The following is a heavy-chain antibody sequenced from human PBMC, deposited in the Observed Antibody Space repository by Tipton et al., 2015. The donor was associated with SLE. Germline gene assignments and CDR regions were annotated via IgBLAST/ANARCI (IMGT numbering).Heavy chain of an antibody. Sequence: TLSLTCTVSGGSISSGGYHWGWIRQPPGKGLEWIGSVYYSGSTYYNPSLKSRVTISVDTSRNQFSQKLNSVTAADTAVYYCARIIGPYYYFDYWGQGTLVTVSS. J-gene: IGHJ4*02. CDR3: ARIIGPYYYFDY. CDR2: VYYSGST. D-gene: IGHD2-15*01. CDR1: GGSISSGGYH. V-gene: IGHV4-39*01.